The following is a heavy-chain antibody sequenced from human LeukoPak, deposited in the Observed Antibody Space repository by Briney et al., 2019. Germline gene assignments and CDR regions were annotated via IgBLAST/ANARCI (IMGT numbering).Heavy chain of an antibody. J-gene: IGHJ2*01. D-gene: IGHD6-19*01. Sequence: PGGSLRLSCAASGFTVSSNYMSWVRQAPGKGLEWVSVIYSDGRTYYADSVKGRFTISRDNSKNTLYLEMNSLRAEDTAVYYCAKANGWYGREYFDLWGRGTLVSVSS. CDR2: IYSDGRT. CDR3: AKANGWYGREYFDL. V-gene: IGHV3-53*01. CDR1: GFTVSSNY.